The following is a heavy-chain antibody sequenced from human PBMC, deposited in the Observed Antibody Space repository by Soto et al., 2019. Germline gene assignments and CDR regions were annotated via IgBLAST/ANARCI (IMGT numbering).Heavy chain of an antibody. CDR2: VYSGGAT. V-gene: IGHV3-53*02. D-gene: IGHD3-10*01. CDR1: GFSVSRNY. CDR3: ARVPGRL. Sequence: QLVETGGALIQLGTSLTLSCAASGFSVSRNYMTWVRQAPGKGLEWVSVVYSGGATFYADSVKGRVILARDASQTTMYLQMNNPTAEDTAVYYCARVPGRLWGRGTLVTVAS. J-gene: IGHJ4*02.